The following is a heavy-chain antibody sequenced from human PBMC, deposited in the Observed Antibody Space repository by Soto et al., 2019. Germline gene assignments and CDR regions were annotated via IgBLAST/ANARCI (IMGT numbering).Heavy chain of an antibody. CDR1: GFTFSSFT. D-gene: IGHD3-16*02. V-gene: IGHV3-48*01. CDR3: ARSFYYYMDV. CDR2: ISSNSRTI. J-gene: IGHJ6*03. Sequence: GGSLRLSCAASGFTFSSFTMNWVRQAPGKGLEWVSYISSNSRTIYYADSVKGRFTISRDSANNSLYLQMNSLRAEDSAAYYCARSFYYYMDVWGKGTTVTVSS.